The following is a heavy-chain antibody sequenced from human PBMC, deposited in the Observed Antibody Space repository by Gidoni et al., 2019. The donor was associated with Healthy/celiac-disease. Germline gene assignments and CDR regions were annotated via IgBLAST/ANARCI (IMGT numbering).Heavy chain of an antibody. CDR1: GFTFGDYA. CDR2: IRSKAYGGTT. J-gene: IGHJ4*02. D-gene: IGHD5-12*01. Sequence: ELQLVESGGGLVKPGRSLRLSCTASGFTFGDYAMSWFRQAPWKGLEWVGFIRSKAYGGTTEYAASVKGRFTISRDDSKSIAYLQMNSMKTEDTAVYYCTREASDIVATAFDYWGQGTLVTVSS. V-gene: IGHV3-49*05. CDR3: TREASDIVATAFDY.